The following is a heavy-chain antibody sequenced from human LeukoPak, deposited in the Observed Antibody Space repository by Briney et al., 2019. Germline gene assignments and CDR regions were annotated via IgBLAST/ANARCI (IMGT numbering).Heavy chain of an antibody. Sequence: PGGSLRLSCAASGFTFDDYTMHWVRQAPGKGLEWVSAISGSGGSTYYADSVKGRFTISRDNSKNTLYLQMNSLRAEDTAVYYCARNHPVQWYPPDGNNWFDPWGQGTLVTVSS. D-gene: IGHD2-2*01. CDR2: ISGSGGST. CDR1: GFTFDDYT. J-gene: IGHJ5*02. CDR3: ARNHPVQWYPPDGNNWFDP. V-gene: IGHV3-23*01.